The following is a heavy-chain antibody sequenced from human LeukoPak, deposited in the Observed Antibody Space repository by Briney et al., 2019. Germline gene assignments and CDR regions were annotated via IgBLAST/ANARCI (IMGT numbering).Heavy chain of an antibody. V-gene: IGHV1-69*04. Sequence: GASVKVSCKASGGTFSSYAISWVRQAPGQGLEWMGRIIPILGIANYAQKFQGRVTITADKSTSTAYMELSSLRSEDTAVYYCARETGNYVSFWFDPWGQGTLVTVSS. D-gene: IGHD4-11*01. CDR3: ARETGNYVSFWFDP. CDR2: IIPILGIA. CDR1: GGTFSSYA. J-gene: IGHJ5*02.